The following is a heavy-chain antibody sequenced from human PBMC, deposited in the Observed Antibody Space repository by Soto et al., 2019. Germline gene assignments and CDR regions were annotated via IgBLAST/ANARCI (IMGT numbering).Heavy chain of an antibody. CDR3: ARGLGYQLLSYYYYYGMDV. CDR1: GGSISSYY. D-gene: IGHD2-2*01. CDR2: IYYSGST. V-gene: IGHV4-59*01. J-gene: IGHJ6*02. Sequence: SETLSLTCTVSGGSISSYYWSWIRQPPGKGLEWIGYIYYSGSTNYNPSLKSRVTISVDTSKNQFSLKLSSVTAADTAVYYCARGLGYQLLSYYYYYGMDVWGQGTTVTVSS.